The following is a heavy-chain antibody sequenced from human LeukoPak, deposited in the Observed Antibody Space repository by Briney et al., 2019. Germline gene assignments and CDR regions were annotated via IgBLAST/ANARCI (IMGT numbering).Heavy chain of an antibody. D-gene: IGHD4-11*01. CDR1: GFTFSSHA. Sequence: PGGSLRLSCAASGFTFSSHAMHWIRQAPGKGLEYVSSTTGNGGSTYYASSVKGRFTISRDNSKNTLYLQMGSLGAEDMAVYYCVRDYYSKYPLGNYMDVWGKGTTVTVSS. CDR2: TTGNGGST. CDR3: VRDYYSKYPLGNYMDV. J-gene: IGHJ6*03. V-gene: IGHV3-64*01.